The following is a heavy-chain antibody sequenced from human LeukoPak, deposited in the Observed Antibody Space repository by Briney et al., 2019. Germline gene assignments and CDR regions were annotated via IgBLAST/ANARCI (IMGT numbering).Heavy chain of an antibody. D-gene: IGHD6-19*01. J-gene: IGHJ3*02. V-gene: IGHV1-24*01. CDR2: FDPEDGET. CDR1: GYTFTGYY. Sequence: ASVKVSCKASGYTFTGYYMHWVRQAPGQGLEWMGGFDPEDGETIYAQKFQGRVTMTEDTSTDTAYMELSSLRSEDTAVYYCATGHSSGGHDAFDIWGQGTTVTVSS. CDR3: ATGHSSGGHDAFDI.